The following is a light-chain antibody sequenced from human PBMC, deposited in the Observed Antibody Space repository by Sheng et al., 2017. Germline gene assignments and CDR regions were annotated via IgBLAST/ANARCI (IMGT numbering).Light chain of an antibody. CDR3: QQYDKWPPRYT. J-gene: IGKJ2*01. V-gene: IGKV3-15*01. Sequence: EIVMTQSPATLSVSLGERASQSVNRNLAWYQQTPGQAPRLLIYGASTRVTGLPARFSGSGSGTEFTLIISSLQSEDIAIYYCQQYDKWPPRYTFGQGTKLEV. CDR2: GAS. CDR1: QSVNRN.